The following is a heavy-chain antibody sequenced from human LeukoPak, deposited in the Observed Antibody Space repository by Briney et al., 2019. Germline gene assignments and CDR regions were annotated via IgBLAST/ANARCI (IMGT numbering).Heavy chain of an antibody. Sequence: GASVKVSCKASGGTFSSYAISWVRQAPGQGLEWMGGIIPIFGTANYAQKFQGRVTITADKSTSTAYMELSSLRSEDTAVYYCARAAHVAVAGTGYNWFDPWGQGTLVTVSS. D-gene: IGHD6-19*01. CDR1: GGTFSSYA. V-gene: IGHV1-69*06. CDR2: IIPIFGTA. J-gene: IGHJ5*02. CDR3: ARAAHVAVAGTGYNWFDP.